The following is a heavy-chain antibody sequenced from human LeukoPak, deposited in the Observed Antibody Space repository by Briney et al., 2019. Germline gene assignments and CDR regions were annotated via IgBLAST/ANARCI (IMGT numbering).Heavy chain of an antibody. J-gene: IGHJ4*02. D-gene: IGHD5-18*01. Sequence: GGSLRLSCAASGFTFSSYSMNWVRQAPGKGLEWVSYISSSSSTIYYADSVKGRFTISRDNAKNSLYLQMNSLRDEDTAVYYCARVSGYSFWAPSDYWGQGTLVTVSS. CDR3: ARVSGYSFWAPSDY. V-gene: IGHV3-48*02. CDR2: ISSSSSTI. CDR1: GFTFSSYS.